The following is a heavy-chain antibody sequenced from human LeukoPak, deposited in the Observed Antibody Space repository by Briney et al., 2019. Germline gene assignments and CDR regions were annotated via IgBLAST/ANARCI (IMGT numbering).Heavy chain of an antibody. CDR3: ARGNYYDSSGYFD. V-gene: IGHV1-69*05. CDR1: GGTFSSYA. Sequence: SVKVSCKASGGTFSSYAVSWVRQAPGQGLEWIGRIIPMFGATNYAQSFQSRLTITMDKSTTTAYMELSSLRFEDTAMYYCARGNYYDSSGYFDWGQGTLVTVSS. CDR2: IIPMFGAT. D-gene: IGHD3-22*01. J-gene: IGHJ4*02.